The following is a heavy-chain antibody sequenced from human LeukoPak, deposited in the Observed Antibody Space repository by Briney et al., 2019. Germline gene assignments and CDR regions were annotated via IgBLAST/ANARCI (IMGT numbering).Heavy chain of an antibody. D-gene: IGHD2-15*01. Sequence: GGSLRLSCAASGFTFSSYAMCWVRQAPGKGLEWVSAISGSGGSTYYADSVKGRFTISRDNSKNTLYLQMNSLRAEDTAVYYRAKEAEYFSGGSCYTREGYFDYWGQGTLVTVSS. CDR2: ISGSGGST. V-gene: IGHV3-23*01. J-gene: IGHJ4*02. CDR3: AKEAEYFSGGSCYTREGYFDY. CDR1: GFTFSSYA.